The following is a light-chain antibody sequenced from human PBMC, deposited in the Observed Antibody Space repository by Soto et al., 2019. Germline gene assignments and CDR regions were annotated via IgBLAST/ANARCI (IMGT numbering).Light chain of an antibody. CDR2: WAS. CDR3: QQYYSTPLT. J-gene: IGKJ3*01. CDR1: QSVLYSSNNKNY. V-gene: IGKV4-1*01. Sequence: DIVMTQSPDSLAVSLGERATINCKSSQSVLYSSNNKNYLAWYQQKPGQPPKLLIYWASTRESGVPDRFSGSGSGTDFTLTISSLQAEDGAVYYCQQYYSTPLTFGPGTKVDIK.